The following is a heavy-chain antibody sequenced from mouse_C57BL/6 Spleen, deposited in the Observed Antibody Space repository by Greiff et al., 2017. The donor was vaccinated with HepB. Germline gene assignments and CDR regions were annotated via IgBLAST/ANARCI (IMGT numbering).Heavy chain of an antibody. J-gene: IGHJ1*03. D-gene: IGHD1-1*01. CDR3: ARGDPYYGSSYVGYWYFDV. Sequence: QVQLKESGAELVRPGTSVKVSCKASGYAFTNYLIEWVKQRPGQGLEWIGVINPGSGGTNYNEKFKGKATLTADKSSSTAYMQLSSLTSEDSAVYFCARGDPYYGSSYVGYWYFDVWGTGTTVTVSS. CDR1: GYAFTNYL. V-gene: IGHV1-54*01. CDR2: INPGSGGT.